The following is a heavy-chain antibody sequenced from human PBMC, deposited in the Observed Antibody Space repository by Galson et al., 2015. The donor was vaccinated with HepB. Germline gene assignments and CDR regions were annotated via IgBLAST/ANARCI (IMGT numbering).Heavy chain of an antibody. D-gene: IGHD1-1*01. V-gene: IGHV3-33*08. J-gene: IGHJ6*02. CDR1: GFTFSSYG. CDR2: IWYDGSNK. CDR3: ARRERYYYGMDV. Sequence: SLRLSCAASGFTFSSYGMHWVRQAPGKGLEWVAVIWYDGSNKYYADSVKGRFTISRDNSKNTLYLQMNSLRAEDTAVYYCARRERYYYGMDVWGQGTTVTVSS.